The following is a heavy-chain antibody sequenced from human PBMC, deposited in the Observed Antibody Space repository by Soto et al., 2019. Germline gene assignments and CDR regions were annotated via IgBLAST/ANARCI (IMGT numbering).Heavy chain of an antibody. CDR3: ARVVPVAGSIYYYGMDV. CDR1: GGTFSSYA. CDR2: IIPIFGTA. D-gene: IGHD6-19*01. Sequence: VASVKVSCKASGGTFSSYAISWVRQAPGQGLEWMGGIIPIFGTANYAQKFQGRVTITADESTSTAYMELSSLRSEDTAVYYCARVVPVAGSIYYYGMDVWGQGTPVTVSS. V-gene: IGHV1-69*13. J-gene: IGHJ6*02.